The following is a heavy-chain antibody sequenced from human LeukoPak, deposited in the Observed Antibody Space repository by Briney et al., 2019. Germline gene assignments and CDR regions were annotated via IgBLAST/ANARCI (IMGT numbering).Heavy chain of an antibody. CDR1: GGSISSSNW. CDR3: ARVKSYYDSSGYSHAAFDI. Sequence: PSGTLSLTCAVSGGSISSSNWWSWVRQPPGKGLEWIGEIYHSGSTNYNPSLKSRVTISVDKSKNQFSLKLSSVTAADTAVYYCARVKSYYDSSGYSHAAFDIWGQGTMVTVSS. D-gene: IGHD3-22*01. V-gene: IGHV4-4*02. J-gene: IGHJ3*02. CDR2: IYHSGST.